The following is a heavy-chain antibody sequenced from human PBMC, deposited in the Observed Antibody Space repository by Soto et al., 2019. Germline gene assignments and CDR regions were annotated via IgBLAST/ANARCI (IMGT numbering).Heavy chain of an antibody. J-gene: IGHJ2*01. CDR3: ARARRNDWYFDL. Sequence: QVQLQESGPGLVKPSQTLSLTCTVSGGSISSGGYYWSWIRQHPGKGLEWIGYIYYSGSTYYNPSLKSRVXIXVXXSKNQFSLKLSSVTAADTAVYYCARARRNDWYFDLWGRGTLVTVSS. CDR2: IYYSGST. CDR1: GGSISSGGYY. V-gene: IGHV4-31*03.